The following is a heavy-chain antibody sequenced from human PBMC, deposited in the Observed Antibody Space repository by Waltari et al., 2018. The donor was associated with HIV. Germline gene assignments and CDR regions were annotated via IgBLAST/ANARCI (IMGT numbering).Heavy chain of an antibody. D-gene: IGHD2-2*01. CDR2: IGAAGDT. CDR3: ARGDCTGTSCYVGYFYYGLDV. V-gene: IGHV3-13*01. Sequence: EVQLEESGGGLVQPGGSLRLSCAASGLTFSSYDMHWVLQVTGKGLEWVSAIGAAGDTYYPGSVKGLFTISRENARSSLFLRMNSLRAEDTAVYYCARGDCTGTSCYVGYFYYGLDVWGPGTTVTVSS. CDR1: GLTFSSYD. J-gene: IGHJ6*02.